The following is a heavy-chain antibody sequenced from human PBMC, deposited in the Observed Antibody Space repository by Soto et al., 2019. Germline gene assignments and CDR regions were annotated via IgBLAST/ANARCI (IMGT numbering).Heavy chain of an antibody. CDR1: GGSFSGYY. CDR3: ARGGNIVVVPAATPMYNWFDP. V-gene: IGHV4-34*01. J-gene: IGHJ5*02. CDR2: INHSGST. Sequence: LSLTCAVYGGSFSGYYWSWIRQPPGKGLEWIGEINHSGSTNYNPSLKSRVTISVDTSKNQFSLKLSSVTAADTAVYYCARGGNIVVVPAATPMYNWFDPWGQGTLVTVSS. D-gene: IGHD2-2*01.